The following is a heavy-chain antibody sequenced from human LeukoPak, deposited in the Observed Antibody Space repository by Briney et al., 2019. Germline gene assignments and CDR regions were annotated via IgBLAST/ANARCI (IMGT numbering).Heavy chain of an antibody. Sequence: SETLSLTCAVSGGSISSSNWWSWVRQPPGKGLEWIGSIYYSGSTYYNPSLKSRVTISVDTSKNQFSLKLSSVTAADTAVYYCARHSAVVVVFNWFDPWGQGTLVTVSS. CDR1: GGSISSSNW. J-gene: IGHJ5*02. CDR3: ARHSAVVVVFNWFDP. D-gene: IGHD2-15*01. CDR2: IYYSGST. V-gene: IGHV4-39*01.